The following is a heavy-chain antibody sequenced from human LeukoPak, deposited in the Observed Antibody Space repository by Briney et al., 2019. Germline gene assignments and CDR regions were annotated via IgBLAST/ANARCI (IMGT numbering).Heavy chain of an antibody. CDR2: IWYDGSNK. CDR1: GFTFSSNG. V-gene: IGHV3-33*01. Sequence: GGSLRLSCAASGFTFSSNGMHWVRRAPGKGLEWVAVIWYDGSNKYYADSVKGRFTISRDNSKNTVYLQMNSLGAEDTAVYYCVRWGPNKYLDFWGRGTPVTVSS. CDR3: VRWGPNKYLDF. D-gene: IGHD7-27*01. J-gene: IGHJ4*02.